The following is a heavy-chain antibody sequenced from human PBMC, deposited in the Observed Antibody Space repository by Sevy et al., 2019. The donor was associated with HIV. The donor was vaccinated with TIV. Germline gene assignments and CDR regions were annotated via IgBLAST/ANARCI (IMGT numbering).Heavy chain of an antibody. CDR2: ISSSSSTI. CDR3: ARVGIVVGGAFDI. Sequence: WGSLRLSCAASGFTFSSYSMNWVRQAPGKGLEWVSYISSSSSTIYYADSVKGRFTISRDNAKNSLYLQMNSLRAEDTAVYYCARVGIVVGGAFDIWGQGTMVTVSS. CDR1: GFTFSSYS. D-gene: IGHD2-15*01. J-gene: IGHJ3*02. V-gene: IGHV3-48*01.